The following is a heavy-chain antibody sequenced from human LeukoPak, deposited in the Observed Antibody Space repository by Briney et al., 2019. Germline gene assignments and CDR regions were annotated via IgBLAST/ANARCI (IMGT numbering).Heavy chain of an antibody. CDR3: AKGRTRAIFAWLSLDY. D-gene: IGHD3-9*01. CDR2: ISYVGSNK. Sequence: GGSLRLSCAAFGFTSSNAWMSWVRQAPGKGLEWVAVISYVGSNKYYADSVKGRFTISRDNSKNTLYLQMNSLRAEDTAVYYCAKGRTRAIFAWLSLDYWGQGTLVTVSS. CDR1: GFTSSNAW. J-gene: IGHJ4*02. V-gene: IGHV3-30*18.